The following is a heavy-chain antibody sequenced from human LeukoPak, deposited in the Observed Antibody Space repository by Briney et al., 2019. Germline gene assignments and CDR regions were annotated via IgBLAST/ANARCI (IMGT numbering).Heavy chain of an antibody. CDR1: GFTFSDYY. J-gene: IGHJ3*02. V-gene: IGHV3-11*01. Sequence: GGSLRLSCAASGFTFSDYYMSWIRQAPGKGLEWVSYISSSGSTIYYADSVKGRFTISRDNAKNSLYLQMNSLGAEDTAVYYCAREGDSSGWSNAFDIWGQGTMVAVSS. D-gene: IGHD6-19*01. CDR3: AREGDSSGWSNAFDI. CDR2: ISSSGSTI.